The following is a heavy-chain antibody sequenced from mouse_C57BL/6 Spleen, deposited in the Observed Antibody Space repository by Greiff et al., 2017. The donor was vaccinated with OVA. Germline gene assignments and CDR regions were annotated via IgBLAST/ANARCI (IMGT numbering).Heavy chain of an antibody. Sequence: QVQLQQPGAVLVQPGASVKMSCKASGYTFTSYWLTWVKQRPGQGLEWSGDVSPGSGSTNYNEKFKSKATLTVEPSSSRAYMQLSSRTSEDSAVYYCARDGGSDWYFDVWGTATTVTV. D-gene: IGHD2-3*01. CDR1: GYTFTSYW. CDR3: ARDGGSDWYFDV. J-gene: IGHJ1*03. V-gene: IGHV1-55*01. CDR2: VSPGSGST.